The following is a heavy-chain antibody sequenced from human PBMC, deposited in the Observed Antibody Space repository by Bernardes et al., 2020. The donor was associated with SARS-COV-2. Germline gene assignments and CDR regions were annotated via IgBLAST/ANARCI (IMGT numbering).Heavy chain of an antibody. J-gene: IGHJ3*02. CDR2: IYYSGSP. V-gene: IGHV4-31*01. Sequence: SETLSLTCTVSGGSITRDGYYWSWFRQPPGKGLEWIGYIYYSGSPYYNPSLKRLITISVDTSKNQISLKLSAVTAADTAVYFCARDPGYAHSAPLGAFDIWGRGTLVTVSS. CDR1: GGSITRDGYY. D-gene: IGHD2-15*01. CDR3: ARDPGYAHSAPLGAFDI.